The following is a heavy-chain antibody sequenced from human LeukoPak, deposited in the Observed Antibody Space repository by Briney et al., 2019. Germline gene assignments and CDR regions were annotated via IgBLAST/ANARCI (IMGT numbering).Heavy chain of an antibody. J-gene: IGHJ5*02. V-gene: IGHV3-30*03. CDR3: ARGDVYDSSGYNWFDP. CDR2: ISFDGSNQ. D-gene: IGHD3-22*01. Sequence: LRPSCAASGFTFSSFGMHWVRQAPGQGLEWVAVISFDGSNQYYADSVKGRFTIYRDNFKNTVYLQMNSLRAEDTALYYCARGDVYDSSGYNWFDPWGQGTLVIVSS. CDR1: GFTFSSFG.